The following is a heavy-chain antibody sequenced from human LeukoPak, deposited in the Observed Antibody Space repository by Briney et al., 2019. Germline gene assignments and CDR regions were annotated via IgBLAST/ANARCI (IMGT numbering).Heavy chain of an antibody. CDR2: IIPILGIA. J-gene: IGHJ5*02. CDR3: ARESAYNWNYRDWFDP. CDR1: GGTFSSYA. V-gene: IGHV1-69*04. D-gene: IGHD1-7*01. Sequence: SVKVSCKASGGTFSSYAISWVRQAPGQGLEWMGRIIPILGIANYAQKFQGRVTITADESTSTAYMELSSLRSEDTAVYYCARESAYNWNYRDWFDPWGQGTLVTVSS.